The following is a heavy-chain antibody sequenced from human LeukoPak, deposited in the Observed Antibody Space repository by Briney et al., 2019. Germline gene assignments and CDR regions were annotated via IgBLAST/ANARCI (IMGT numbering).Heavy chain of an antibody. D-gene: IGHD6-13*01. CDR2: MNPNSGNT. CDR1: EYTFTSYD. V-gene: IGHV1-8*01. CDR3: AHIAAAGGITDY. Sequence: ASVKVSCKASEYTFTSYDINWVRQATGQGLEWMGWMNPNSGNTGYAQKFQGRVTMTRNTSISTAYMELSSLRSEDTAVYYCAHIAAAGGITDYWGQGTLVTVSS. J-gene: IGHJ4*02.